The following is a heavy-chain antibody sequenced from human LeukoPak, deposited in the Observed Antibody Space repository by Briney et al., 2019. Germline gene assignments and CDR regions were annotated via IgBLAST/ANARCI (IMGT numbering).Heavy chain of an antibody. CDR2: IYHSGST. J-gene: IGHJ5*02. V-gene: IGHV4-30-2*01. D-gene: IGHD6-25*01. Sequence: SETLSLTCTVSGGSISSGGYYWSWIRQPPGKGLEWIGYIYHSGSTYYNPSLKSRVTISVDRSKNQFSLKLSSVTAADTAVYYCAREASSAAAGFWFDPWGQGTLVTVSS. CDR3: AREASSAAAGFWFDP. CDR1: GGSISSGGYY.